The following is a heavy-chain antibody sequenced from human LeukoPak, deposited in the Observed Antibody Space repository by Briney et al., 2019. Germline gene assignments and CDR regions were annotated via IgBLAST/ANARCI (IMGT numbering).Heavy chain of an antibody. V-gene: IGHV1-69*13. D-gene: IGHD3-22*01. CDR3: ARDSSEFRWVYFDY. Sequence: GASVKVSCKASGGTFSSYAISWVRQAPGQGLEWMGGIIPIFGTANYAQKFQGRVTITADESTSTAYMELSSLRSEDTAVYYCARDSSEFRWVYFDYWGQGTLVTVSS. CDR2: IIPIFGTA. CDR1: GGTFSSYA. J-gene: IGHJ4*02.